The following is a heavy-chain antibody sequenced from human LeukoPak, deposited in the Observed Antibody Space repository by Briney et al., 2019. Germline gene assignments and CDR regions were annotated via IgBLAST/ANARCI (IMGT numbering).Heavy chain of an antibody. CDR3: ARATLQEWGNYYDMDV. V-gene: IGHV1-3*01. CDR2: INAGNGNT. Sequence: ASVKVSCKASGYTFTNYAMHWVRQAPGQRLEWMGWINAGNGNTKYSQKFQGRVTMTTDTSTSTAYMELRSLRSDDTAVYYCARATLQEWGNYYDMDVWGQGTTVTVSS. CDR1: GYTFTNYA. J-gene: IGHJ6*02. D-gene: IGHD3-3*01.